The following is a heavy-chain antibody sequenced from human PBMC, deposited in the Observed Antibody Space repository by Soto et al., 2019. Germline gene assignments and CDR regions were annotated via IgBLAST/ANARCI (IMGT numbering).Heavy chain of an antibody. CDR2: INHSGST. J-gene: IGHJ5*02. V-gene: IGHV4-34*01. Sequence: SETLSLTCAVYGGSFSGYYWSWIRQPPGKGLEWIGEINHSGSTNYNPSLKSRVTISIDTSKNQFSLKLSSVTAADTAVYYCARGGIVVVPAAFGANWFDPWGQGTLVTVSS. D-gene: IGHD2-2*01. CDR3: ARGGIVVVPAAFGANWFDP. CDR1: GGSFSGYY.